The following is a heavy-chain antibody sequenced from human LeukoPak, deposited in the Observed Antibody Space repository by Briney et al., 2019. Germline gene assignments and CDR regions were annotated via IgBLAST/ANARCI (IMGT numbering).Heavy chain of an antibody. D-gene: IGHD2-2*02. CDR3: ARVSLDCSSTSCYSAFDI. J-gene: IGHJ3*02. V-gene: IGHV3-48*01. Sequence: PGGSLRLSCAASGFTFSSYSMNWVRQAPGKGLEWVSYISSSSSTIYYADSVKGRFTISRDNAKNSLYLQMSSLRAEDTAVYYCARVSLDCSSTSCYSAFDIWGQGTMVTVSS. CDR1: GFTFSSYS. CDR2: ISSSSSTI.